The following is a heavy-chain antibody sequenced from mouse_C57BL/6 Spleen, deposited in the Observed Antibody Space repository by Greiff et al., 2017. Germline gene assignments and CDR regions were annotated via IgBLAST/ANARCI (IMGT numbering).Heavy chain of an antibody. J-gene: IGHJ2*01. Sequence: QVQLQQSGPGLVAPSQSLPITCTVSGFSLTSYGVSWVRQPPGKGLEWLGVIWGDGSTNYHSALISRLSISQNNSKTQVFLKRNSLQTDDTATYYCTKLGDGYYTGYFDYWGQGTTLTVSS. CDR1: GFSLTSYG. D-gene: IGHD2-3*01. CDR2: IWGDGST. CDR3: TKLGDGYYTGYFDY. V-gene: IGHV2-3*01.